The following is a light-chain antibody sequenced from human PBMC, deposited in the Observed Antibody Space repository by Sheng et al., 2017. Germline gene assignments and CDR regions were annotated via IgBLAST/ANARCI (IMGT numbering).Light chain of an antibody. V-gene: IGLV6-57*01. CDR1: RGSISTNY. Sequence: NFMLTQPHSVSESPGKTVTLSCTRTRGSISTNYVQWYQHRPGRSPTTIIYENHHRLSGVPERFSGSIDSSSNSATLTISGLKTEDEADYYCQSYDDDKRVMFGGGTRLTVL. CDR2: ENH. J-gene: IGLJ3*02. CDR3: QSYDDDKRVM.